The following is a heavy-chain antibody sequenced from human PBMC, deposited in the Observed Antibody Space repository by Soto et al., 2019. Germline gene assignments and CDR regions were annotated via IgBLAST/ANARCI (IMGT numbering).Heavy chain of an antibody. D-gene: IGHD3-10*01. CDR2: ISGGSKSI. Sequence: GVSLRLSCVASGFTFSSHSMNWVRQAPGQGLEWVSYISGGSKSIYYAANVKGRITISRDNAKKYLYLEMNSLRDEDTAVYSCVRDSRRGYGMDVWGPGT. CDR1: GFTFSSHS. CDR3: VRDSRRGYGMDV. J-gene: IGHJ6*02. V-gene: IGHV3-48*02.